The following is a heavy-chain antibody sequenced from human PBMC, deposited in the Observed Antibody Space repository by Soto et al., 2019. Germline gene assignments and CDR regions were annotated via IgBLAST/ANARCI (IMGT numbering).Heavy chain of an antibody. CDR3: ARQIYDSDTGPNFQYYFDS. CDR2: IDPSDSQT. J-gene: IGHJ4*02. Sequence: PGESLKLSCKVSGYSFAAYWSTWVGQKTGKGLEWMGRIDPSDSQTYYSPSFRGHVTISVTKSITTVFLQWSSLRASDTAMYYCARQIYDSDTGPNFQYYFDSWGQGTPVNVSS. V-gene: IGHV5-10-1*01. CDR1: GYSFAAYW. D-gene: IGHD3-22*01.